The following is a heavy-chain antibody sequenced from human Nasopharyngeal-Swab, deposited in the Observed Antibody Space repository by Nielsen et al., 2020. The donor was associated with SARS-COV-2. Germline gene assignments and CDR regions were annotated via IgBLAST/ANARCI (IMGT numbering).Heavy chain of an antibody. CDR3: ARGGYYYDSSGYYRIDY. V-gene: IGHV3-21*01. D-gene: IGHD3-22*01. J-gene: IGHJ4*02. CDR1: GFTFSSYS. Sequence: LSLTCAASGFTFSSYSMNWVRQAPGKGLEWVSSISSSSSYIYYADSVKGRFTISRDNAKNSLYLQMNSLRAEDTAVYYCARGGYYYDSSGYYRIDYWGQGTLVTVSS. CDR2: ISSSSSYI.